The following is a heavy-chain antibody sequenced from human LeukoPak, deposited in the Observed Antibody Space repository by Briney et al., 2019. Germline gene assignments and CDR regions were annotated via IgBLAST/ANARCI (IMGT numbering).Heavy chain of an antibody. D-gene: IGHD6-6*01. CDR1: GGSISSSSYY. J-gene: IGHJ6*03. Sequence: PSETLSLTCTVSGGSISSSSYYWGWIRQPPGKGLEWIGSIYYSGSTYYNPSLKSRVTISVDTSKNQFPLKLSSVTAADTAVYYCARLSGLVLDPYYYYYYYMDVWGKGTTVTVSS. CDR2: IYYSGST. V-gene: IGHV4-39*01. CDR3: ARLSGLVLDPYYYYYYYMDV.